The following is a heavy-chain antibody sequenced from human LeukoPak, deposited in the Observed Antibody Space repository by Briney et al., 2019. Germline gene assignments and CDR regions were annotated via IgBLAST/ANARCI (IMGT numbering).Heavy chain of an antibody. D-gene: IGHD2-2*01. CDR2: INPSGGST. Sequence: ASVKVSCKASGYTFTSYYMHWVRQAPGQGLEWMGIINPSGGSTSYAQKFQGRVTMTEDTSTDTAYMELSSLRSEDTAVYYCATGGPYCSSTSCYGNYYYYMDVWGKGTTVTVSS. CDR3: ATGGPYCSSTSCYGNYYYYMDV. CDR1: GYTFTSYY. V-gene: IGHV1-46*01. J-gene: IGHJ6*03.